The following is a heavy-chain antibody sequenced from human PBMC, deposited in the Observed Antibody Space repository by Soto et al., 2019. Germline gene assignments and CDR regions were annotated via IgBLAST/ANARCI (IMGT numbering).Heavy chain of an antibody. J-gene: IGHJ4*02. Sequence: VASVKVSCKASGYTFTSYGISWLRQAPGQGLEWMGWISAYNGNTNYAQKLQGRVTMTTDTSTSTAYMELRSLRSDDTAVYYCASSYYDSSGYYGVYFDYWGQGTLVTVSS. D-gene: IGHD3-22*01. CDR1: GYTFTSYG. CDR3: ASSYYDSSGYYGVYFDY. CDR2: ISAYNGNT. V-gene: IGHV1-18*04.